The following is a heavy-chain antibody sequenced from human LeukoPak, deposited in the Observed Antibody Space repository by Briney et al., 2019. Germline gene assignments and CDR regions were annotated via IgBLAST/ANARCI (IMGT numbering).Heavy chain of an antibody. Sequence: ASVKVSCKVSGYTLTELSMHWVRQAPGKGLEWMGGFDPEDGETIYAQKFQGRVTMTRDTSTSTVYIELSSLRSEDTAVYYCARVGAAAGTGGWFDPWGQGTLVTVSS. CDR2: FDPEDGET. CDR3: ARVGAAAGTGGWFDP. V-gene: IGHV1-24*01. D-gene: IGHD6-13*01. J-gene: IGHJ5*02. CDR1: GYTLTELS.